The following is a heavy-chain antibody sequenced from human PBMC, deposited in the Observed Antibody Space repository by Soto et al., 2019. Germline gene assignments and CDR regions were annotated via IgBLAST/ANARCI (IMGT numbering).Heavy chain of an antibody. CDR1: GYTFNNYG. J-gene: IGHJ6*02. D-gene: IGHD3-10*01. CDR2: LSVYNGNT. Sequence: QVQLVQSGAEVKKPGASVKVSCKTSGYTFNNYGISWVRQAPGQGLEWMGWLSVYNGNTNYPQKFQGRVTMTTDISTKTVYMVLTSLRSDDTAVYYCARDGNYGSGSHGMDDWGRGTTVSVSS. CDR3: ARDGNYGSGSHGMDD. V-gene: IGHV1-18*01.